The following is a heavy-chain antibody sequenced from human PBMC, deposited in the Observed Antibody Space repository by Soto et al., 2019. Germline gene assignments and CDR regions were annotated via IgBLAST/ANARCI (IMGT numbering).Heavy chain of an antibody. CDR1: GFTFSSYG. J-gene: IGHJ1*01. V-gene: IGHV3-30*18. D-gene: IGHD3-22*01. Sequence: QVQLVESGGGVVQPGRSLRLSCAASGFTFSSYGMHWVRQAPGKGLEWVAVISYDGSNKYYADSVKGRFTISRDNSKNTLYLQMNSLRAEDTAVYYCAKDQGITVIPNPSYFQHWGQGTLVTVSS. CDR2: ISYDGSNK. CDR3: AKDQGITVIPNPSYFQH.